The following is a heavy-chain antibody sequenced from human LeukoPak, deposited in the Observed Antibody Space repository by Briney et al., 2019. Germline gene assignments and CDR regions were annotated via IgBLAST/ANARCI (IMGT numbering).Heavy chain of an antibody. Sequence: GGSLRLSCAVSGFTVSSNYMNWVRPAPGKGLEWVSIIYSGGSTYYTDSVKGRFTISRDNSKNTLYLQMNCLRAEDTAVYYCARHDGGYGPFDYWGQGTLVTVSS. D-gene: IGHD5-12*01. V-gene: IGHV3-53*01. CDR3: ARHDGGYGPFDY. J-gene: IGHJ4*02. CDR2: IYSGGST. CDR1: GFTVSSNY.